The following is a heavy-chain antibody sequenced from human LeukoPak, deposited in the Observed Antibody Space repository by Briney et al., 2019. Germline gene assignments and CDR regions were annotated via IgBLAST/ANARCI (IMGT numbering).Heavy chain of an antibody. J-gene: IGHJ4*02. Sequence: PGGSLRLSCATSGFTVSSRYMSWIRQAPGKGLEWVAVLRKVGTTFYTDSVKGRFTISRDTSKNTLNLQMNSLRAEDTAVYYCAREGEKGDGYNHGLDYWGQGTLVTVSS. V-gene: IGHV3-53*01. CDR2: LRKVGTT. CDR3: AREGEKGDGYNHGLDY. D-gene: IGHD5-24*01. CDR1: GFTVSSRY.